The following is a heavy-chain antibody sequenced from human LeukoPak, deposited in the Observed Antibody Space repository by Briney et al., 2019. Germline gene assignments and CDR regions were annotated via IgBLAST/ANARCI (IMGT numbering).Heavy chain of an antibody. D-gene: IGHD1-26*01. J-gene: IGHJ3*02. CDR3: ARGAGWATWAPRAFDI. Sequence: GGSLRLSCSASGFTFTTYGMNWVRQAPGKGLEWVSGIGGSGVRTYYADSVKGRFTISRDNSRNTVYLQMKSLRDEDTAVYYCARGAGWATWAPRAFDIWGQGTMVTVSS. CDR2: IGGSGVRT. CDR1: GFTFTTYG. V-gene: IGHV3-23*01.